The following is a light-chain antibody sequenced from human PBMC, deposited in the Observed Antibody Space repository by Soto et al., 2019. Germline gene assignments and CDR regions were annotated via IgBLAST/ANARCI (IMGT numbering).Light chain of an antibody. V-gene: IGLV2-23*02. CDR3: CSYAGSSTLV. CDR2: EVS. Sequence: QSALTQPASVSGSPGQSITISCTGTSSDVGSYNLVSWYQQHPGKAPKLMIYEVSKRPSGVSNRFSGSKSGNTASLTISGLQDEDEADYYCCSYAGSSTLVVGGGTKLTVL. CDR1: SSDVGSYNL. J-gene: IGLJ2*01.